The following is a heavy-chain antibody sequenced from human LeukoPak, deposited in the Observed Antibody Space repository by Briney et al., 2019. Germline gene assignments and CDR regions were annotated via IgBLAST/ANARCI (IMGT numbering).Heavy chain of an antibody. Sequence: SETLSLTCAVYGGSFSGYYWSWIRQPPGKGLEWIGEINHSGSTNYNPSLKSRVTISVDTSKNQFSLKLSSVTAADTAVYYCATSPMVRGARFDYWGQGTLVTVSS. J-gene: IGHJ4*02. CDR2: INHSGST. V-gene: IGHV4-34*01. CDR3: ATSPMVRGARFDY. D-gene: IGHD3-10*01. CDR1: GGSFSGYY.